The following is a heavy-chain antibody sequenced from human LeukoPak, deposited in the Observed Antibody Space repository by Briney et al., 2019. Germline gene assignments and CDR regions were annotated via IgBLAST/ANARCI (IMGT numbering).Heavy chain of an antibody. CDR3: ARDPYSGSYGNYYYYYMDV. V-gene: IGHV3-48*01. J-gene: IGHJ6*03. D-gene: IGHD1-26*01. CDR2: ISSSSTI. CDR1: GFTFSSYG. Sequence: PGGSLRLSCAASGFTFSSYGMTWVRQAPGKGLEWVSYISSSSTIYYADSVKGRFTISRDNAKNSLYLQLNSLRAEDTAVYYCARDPYSGSYGNYYYYYMDVWGKGTTVTISS.